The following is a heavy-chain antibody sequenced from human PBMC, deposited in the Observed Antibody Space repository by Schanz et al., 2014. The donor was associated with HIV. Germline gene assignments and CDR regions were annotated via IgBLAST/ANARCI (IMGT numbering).Heavy chain of an antibody. J-gene: IGHJ4*02. D-gene: IGHD5-12*01. V-gene: IGHV3-23*01. CDR3: ARGRDGYNSVYFDY. CDR1: GFSFSDYW. CDR2: ITGSGSHI. Sequence: EVQLLESGGGLVQPGGSLTLSCAASGFSFSDYWMHWVRQVPGKGLLWVSGITGSGSHIYYADSVKGRFTIFRDNSKNTLYLQMNSLRADDTAVYYCARGRDGYNSVYFDYWGQGTLVTVSS.